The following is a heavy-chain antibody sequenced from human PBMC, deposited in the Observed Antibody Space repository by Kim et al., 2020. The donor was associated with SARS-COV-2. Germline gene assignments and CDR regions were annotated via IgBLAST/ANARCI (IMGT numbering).Heavy chain of an antibody. CDR2: ISGSGGST. V-gene: IGHV3-23*01. CDR1: GFTFSSYA. J-gene: IGHJ3*02. Sequence: GGSLRLSCAASGFTFSSYAMSWVRQAPGKGLEWVSAISGSGGSTYYADSVKGRFTISRDNSKNTLYLQMNSLRAEDTAVYYCAKDRLSYYDSSGDEDAFDIWGQGTMVTVSS. CDR3: AKDRLSYYDSSGDEDAFDI. D-gene: IGHD3-22*01.